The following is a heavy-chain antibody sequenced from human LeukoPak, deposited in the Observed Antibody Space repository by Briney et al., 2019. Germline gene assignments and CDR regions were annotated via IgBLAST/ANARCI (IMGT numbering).Heavy chain of an antibody. V-gene: IGHV3-21*01. CDR1: GFTFSSCS. J-gene: IGHJ4*02. Sequence: PGGSLRLSCAASGFTFSSCSMNWVRQAPGKGLEWVSSISSSSSYIYYADSVKGRFTIFRDNAKNSLYLQMNSLRAEDTAVYYCARDQHEDYFDYWGQGTLVTVSS. CDR2: ISSSSSYI. CDR3: ARDQHEDYFDY.